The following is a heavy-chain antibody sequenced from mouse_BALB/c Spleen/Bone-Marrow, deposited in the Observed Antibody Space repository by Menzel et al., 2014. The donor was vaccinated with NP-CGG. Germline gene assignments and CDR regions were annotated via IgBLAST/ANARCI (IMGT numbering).Heavy chain of an antibody. D-gene: IGHD2-13*01. CDR2: INPSNGGT. CDR1: GYTFTSYY. J-gene: IGHJ4*01. V-gene: IGHV1S81*02. CDR3: TRYTYGDYPYHYAMDY. Sequence: VQLQQSGAELVKPGASVKLSCKASGYTFTSYYMYWVKQRPGQGLEWIGGINPSNGGTNFNEKFKSKATLTVDKSSSAAYMQLGSLTSEDSAVYYCTRYTYGDYPYHYAMDYWGQGTSVTVSS.